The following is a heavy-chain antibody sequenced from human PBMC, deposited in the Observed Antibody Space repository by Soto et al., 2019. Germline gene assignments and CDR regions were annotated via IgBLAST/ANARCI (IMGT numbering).Heavy chain of an antibody. CDR3: ARHQVTIFGVVDLWWFDP. D-gene: IGHD3-3*01. CDR1: GGSISSSSYY. Sequence: SETLSLTCTVSGGSISSSSYYWGWIRQPPGKGLEWIGSIYYSGSTYYNPSLKSRVTISVDTSKNQFSLKLSSVTAADTAVYYCARHQVTIFGVVDLWWFDPWGQGTLVTVSS. J-gene: IGHJ5*02. V-gene: IGHV4-39*01. CDR2: IYYSGST.